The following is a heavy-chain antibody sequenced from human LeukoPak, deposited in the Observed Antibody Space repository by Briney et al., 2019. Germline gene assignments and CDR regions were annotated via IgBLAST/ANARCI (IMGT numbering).Heavy chain of an antibody. V-gene: IGHV6-1*01. CDR3: ARASGSSSWYGYVFDY. J-gene: IGHJ4*02. CDR2: TYYRSKWYN. CDR1: GDSVSSNSAA. Sequence: SQTLSLTCAISGDSVSSNSAAWNWIRQSPSRGLEWLGRTYYRSKWYNDYAVSVKSRITINPDTSKNQFSLQLNSVTPEDTAVYYRARASGSSSWYGYVFDYWGQGTLVTVSS. D-gene: IGHD6-13*01.